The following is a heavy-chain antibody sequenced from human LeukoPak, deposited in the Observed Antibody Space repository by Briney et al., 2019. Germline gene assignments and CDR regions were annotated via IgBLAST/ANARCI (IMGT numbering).Heavy chain of an antibody. J-gene: IGHJ6*02. D-gene: IGHD4-17*01. CDR3: ARGDYGDFSYAMDV. CDR1: GSTFSSYW. Sequence: GGSLRLSCAASGSTFSSYWMHWVRQAPGKGLVWVSRINSDGSSTTYADSVKGRFTISRDNAKNTLHLQMNSLRVEDTAVYYCARGDYGDFSYAMDVWGQGTTVTVSS. CDR2: INSDGSST. V-gene: IGHV3-74*01.